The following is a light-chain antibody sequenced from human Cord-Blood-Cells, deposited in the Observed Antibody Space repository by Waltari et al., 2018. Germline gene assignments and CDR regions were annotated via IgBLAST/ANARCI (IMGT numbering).Light chain of an antibody. CDR1: QSVSSN. J-gene: IGKJ4*01. CDR2: GAS. V-gene: IGKV3D-15*01. Sequence: IVMKQAPATPHVSPGERSTLPCTANQSVSSNLAWYQQKPGQAPRLLIYGASTRATGIPARFSGSGSGTEFTLTISSLQSEDFAVYYCQQYNNWPLTFGVGTKVEIK. CDR3: QQYNNWPLT.